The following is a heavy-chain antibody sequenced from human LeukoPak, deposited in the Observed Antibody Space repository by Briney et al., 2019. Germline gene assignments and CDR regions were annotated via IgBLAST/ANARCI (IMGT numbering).Heavy chain of an antibody. CDR1: GFTFSSYA. V-gene: IGHV3-64*01. CDR3: ARGRILRYFDWLPTIDY. Sequence: PGGSLRLSCAASGFTFSSYAMHWVRQAPGKGLEYVSAISSNGGSIYYANSVKGRFTISRDNSKNTLYLQMGSLRAEDMAVYYCARGRILRYFDWLPTIDYWGQGTLVTVSS. J-gene: IGHJ4*02. D-gene: IGHD3-9*01. CDR2: ISSNGGSI.